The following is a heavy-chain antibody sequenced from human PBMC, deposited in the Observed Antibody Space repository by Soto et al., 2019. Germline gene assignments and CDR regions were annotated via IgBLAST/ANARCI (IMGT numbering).Heavy chain of an antibody. J-gene: IGHJ3*02. CDR2: INPNSGGT. V-gene: IGHV1-2*02. Sequence: GASVKVSCKASGYTFTGYYMHWVRQAPGQGLEWMGWINPNSGGTNYAQKFQGRVTMTRDTSISTAYMELSRLRSDDTAVYYCARDGPGSGGYKGIDIWGQGTMVTVSS. CDR1: GYTFTGYY. D-gene: IGHD5-12*01. CDR3: ARDGPGSGGYKGIDI.